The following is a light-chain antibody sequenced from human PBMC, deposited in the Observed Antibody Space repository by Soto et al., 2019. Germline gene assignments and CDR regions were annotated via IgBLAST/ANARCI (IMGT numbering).Light chain of an antibody. J-gene: IGKJ1*01. CDR2: GAS. CDR3: LQHNSYPRT. Sequence: DIQMTQSPSSLSAIVGDRVTITCRASQGIRNDLVWYQQKPGKAPKRLIYGASSLQSGVPSRFSGSGSETEFTFTISSLQPEDFATYFCLQHNSYPRTFGQGTKVDIK. V-gene: IGKV1-17*01. CDR1: QGIRND.